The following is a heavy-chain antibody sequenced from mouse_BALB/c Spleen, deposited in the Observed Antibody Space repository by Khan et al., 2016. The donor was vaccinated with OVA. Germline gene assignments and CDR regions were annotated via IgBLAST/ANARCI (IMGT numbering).Heavy chain of an antibody. D-gene: IGHD1-1*01. CDR3: ALYYYGRAWFAY. Sequence: QVQLQQPGPGLVAPSQSLSITCTVSGFSLTSYGVGWVRQPPGKGLEWLGVIWGDGSTNYYSALISRLNINKDNSKSQVFLKLNSLQTDDTATYYCALYYYGRAWFAYWGQGTLVTVSA. CDR2: IWGDGST. J-gene: IGHJ3*01. V-gene: IGHV2-3*01. CDR1: GFSLTSYG.